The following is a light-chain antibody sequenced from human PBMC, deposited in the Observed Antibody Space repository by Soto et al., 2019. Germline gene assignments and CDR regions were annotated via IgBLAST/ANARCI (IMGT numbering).Light chain of an antibody. CDR3: QQANSFPLT. Sequence: DITITQSPSPATATAEVTVTITCGGSQGVSSGLAWYQQKPGKAPMLLIYAASSLQSGVPSRFSGSGSGTDFTLTISSLQPEDFATYYCQQANSFPLTFGGGTKVDI. CDR1: QGVSSG. J-gene: IGKJ4*01. V-gene: IGKV1-12*01. CDR2: AAS.